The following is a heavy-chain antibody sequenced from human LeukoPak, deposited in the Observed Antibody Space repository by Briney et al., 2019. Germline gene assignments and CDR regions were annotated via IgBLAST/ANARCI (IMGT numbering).Heavy chain of an antibody. Sequence: GRSLRLSYAASGFTFSSYGMHWVRQAPGKGLEWVAVIWYDGSNKYYADSVKGRFTISRDNSKNTLYLQMNSLRAEDTAVYYCARDAYYYGSGSPGENWFDPWGQGTLVTVSS. CDR1: GFTFSSYG. V-gene: IGHV3-33*01. J-gene: IGHJ5*02. CDR2: IWYDGSNK. D-gene: IGHD3-10*01. CDR3: ARDAYYYGSGSPGENWFDP.